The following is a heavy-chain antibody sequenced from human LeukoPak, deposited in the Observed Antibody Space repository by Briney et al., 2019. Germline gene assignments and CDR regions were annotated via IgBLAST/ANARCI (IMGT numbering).Heavy chain of an antibody. CDR1: VFTFSDYY. Sequence: GRSLRLPRAASVFTFSDYYMIWTRHAPAKGLEWGSYLSSNSSYTNYADSVKRRFTISRDNAKNTLYLQMNSLKAEDTAVYYCARGGVTPFDYWGQGTLVTVSS. CDR3: ARGGVTPFDY. V-gene: IGHV3-11*06. J-gene: IGHJ4*02. CDR2: LSSNSSYT. D-gene: IGHD2-21*02.